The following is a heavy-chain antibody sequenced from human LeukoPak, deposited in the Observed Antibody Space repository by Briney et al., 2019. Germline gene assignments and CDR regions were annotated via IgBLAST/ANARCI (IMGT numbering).Heavy chain of an antibody. CDR1: GGSISSSMYY. V-gene: IGHV4-39*07. Sequence: SETLSLTSTVSGGSISSSMYYCGWIRQSPGGGLEWIGNILYSGITFYNPSLNSRVTISVDTSKNQFSLKLSSVTAADTAAYYCARERVEYLRDGVLDYSGQGALVTVSS. CDR2: ILYSGIT. J-gene: IGHJ4*02. CDR3: ARERVEYLRDGVLDY. D-gene: IGHD5-24*01.